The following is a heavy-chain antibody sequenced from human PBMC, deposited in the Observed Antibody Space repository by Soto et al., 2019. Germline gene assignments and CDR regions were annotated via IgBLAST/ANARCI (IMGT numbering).Heavy chain of an antibody. CDR3: AKEKYGHAFDI. D-gene: IGHD4-17*01. J-gene: IGHJ3*02. CDR1: GFTFSSYG. CDR2: ISYDGSNK. Sequence: QPGGSLRLSCAASGFTFSSYGMHWVRQAPGKGLEWVAVISYDGSNKYYADSVKGRFTISRDNSKNTLYLQMNSLRAEDTAVYYCAKEKYGHAFDIWGQGTMVTVSS. V-gene: IGHV3-30*18.